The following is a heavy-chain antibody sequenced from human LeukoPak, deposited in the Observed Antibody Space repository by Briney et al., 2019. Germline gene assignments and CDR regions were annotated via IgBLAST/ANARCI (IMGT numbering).Heavy chain of an antibody. D-gene: IGHD3-10*01. CDR3: AADPSVLWFGDRTYYYYGMDV. CDR1: GYTFTKYG. Sequence: SVKVSCKASGYTFTKYGISWVRQAPGQGLEWIGWIVVGSGNTNYAQKFQERVTITRDMSTSTAYMELSSLRSEDTAVYYCAADPSVLWFGDRTYYYYGMDVWGQGTTVTVSS. CDR2: IVVGSGNT. V-gene: IGHV1-58*02. J-gene: IGHJ6*02.